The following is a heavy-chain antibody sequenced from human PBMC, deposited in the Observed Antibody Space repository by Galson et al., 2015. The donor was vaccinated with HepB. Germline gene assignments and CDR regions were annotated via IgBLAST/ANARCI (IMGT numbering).Heavy chain of an antibody. J-gene: IGHJ6*03. Sequence: SLRLSCAASGFTFSSYAMSWVRQAPGKGLEWVSAISGSGGSTYYADSVKGRFTISRDNSKNTLYLQMNSLRAEDTAVYYCAKKGGLIAAAGLYNYYYYYMDVWGKGTTVTVSS. CDR2: ISGSGGST. CDR1: GFTFSSYA. CDR3: AKKGGLIAAAGLYNYYYYYMDV. V-gene: IGHV3-23*01. D-gene: IGHD6-13*01.